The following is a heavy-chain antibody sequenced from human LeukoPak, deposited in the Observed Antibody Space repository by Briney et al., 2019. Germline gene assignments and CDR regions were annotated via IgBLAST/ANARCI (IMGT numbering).Heavy chain of an antibody. J-gene: IGHJ4*02. V-gene: IGHV4-4*02. D-gene: IGHD3-22*01. Sequence: PSQTLSLTCAVSGGFISSTNWWSWVRQPPGKGLVWIGEIFHSGSTNYNPSLKSRVTISVDKSKNQFSLKLSSVTAADTAVYYCATRTLYTYDTSGYYYDYWGQGTLVTVSS. CDR3: ATRTLYTYDTSGYYYDY. CDR2: IFHSGST. CDR1: GGFISSTNW.